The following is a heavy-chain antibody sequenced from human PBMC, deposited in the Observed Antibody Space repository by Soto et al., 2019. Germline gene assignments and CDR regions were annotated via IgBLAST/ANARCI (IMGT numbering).Heavy chain of an antibody. CDR1: GFTLSDHY. CDR3: ARGDQYDILHRYYAMDV. D-gene: IGHD1-26*01. J-gene: IGHJ6*02. CDR2: SRDKAQGYST. Sequence: EVQLVESGGGLVQPGGSLRLSCAGSGFTLSDHYIDWVRQAPGKGLEWVGRSRDKAQGYSTAYAASVKGRFTTSRDESKNSVYLQMNNLGLEDTATYFCARGDQYDILHRYYAMDVWGPGTTVTISS. V-gene: IGHV3-72*01.